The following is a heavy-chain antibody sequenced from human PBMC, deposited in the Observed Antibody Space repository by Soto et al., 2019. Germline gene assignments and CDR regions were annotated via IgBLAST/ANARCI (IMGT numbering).Heavy chain of an antibody. J-gene: IGHJ6*02. V-gene: IGHV3-30-3*01. CDR1: GFTFSSYA. CDR3: ARDRATKYCSGGSCYRSGMDV. CDR2: ISYDGSNK. D-gene: IGHD2-15*01. Sequence: QVQLVESGGGVVQPGRSLRLSCAASGFTFSSYAMHWVRQAPGKGREWVAVISYDGSNKYYADSVKGRFTISRDNSKNTLYLQMNSLRAEDTAVYYCARDRATKYCSGGSCYRSGMDVWGQGTTVTVSS.